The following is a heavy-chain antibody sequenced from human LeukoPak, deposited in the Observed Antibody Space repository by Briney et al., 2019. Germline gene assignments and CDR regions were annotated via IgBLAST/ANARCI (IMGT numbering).Heavy chain of an antibody. CDR1: GFTFDDYA. V-gene: IGHV3-9*01. J-gene: IGHJ4*02. CDR3: AKGDCSSTSCYNSY. D-gene: IGHD2-2*02. CDR2: ISWNSGSI. Sequence: GRSLRLSCAASGFTFDDYAMHWVRQAPGKGLEWVSGISWNSGSIGYADSVKGRFTISRDNAKNSLYLQMNSLRAEDTALYYCAKGDCSSTSCYNSYWGQGTLVTVSS.